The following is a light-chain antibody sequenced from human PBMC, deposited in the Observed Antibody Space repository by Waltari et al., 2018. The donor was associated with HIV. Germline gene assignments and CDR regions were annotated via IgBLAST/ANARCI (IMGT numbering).Light chain of an antibody. CDR3: CSYANAGRT. CDR2: EIT. J-gene: IGLJ2*01. CDR1: THDVGTSNL. Sequence: QSALTQPASVSGSPGPSITISCLCITHDVGTSNLLSWYQQPPGKAPKLIIYEITKRPSGVSKRFSGSKSGNTASLTISGLQADDEADYYCCSYANAGRTFGGGTKLTVL. V-gene: IGLV2-23*02.